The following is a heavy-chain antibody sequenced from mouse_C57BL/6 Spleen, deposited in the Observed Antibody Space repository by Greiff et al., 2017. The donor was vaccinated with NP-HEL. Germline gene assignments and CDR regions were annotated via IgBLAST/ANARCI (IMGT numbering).Heavy chain of an antibody. J-gene: IGHJ4*01. Sequence: QVQLQQPGAELVKPGASVKLSCKASGYTFTSYWMHWVKQRPGQGLEWIGMIHPNSGSTNYNEKFKSKATLTVDKSSSTAYMQLSSLTSEDSAVYYCAREAMDSNPYYYAMDYWGQGTSVTVSS. V-gene: IGHV1-64*01. CDR1: GYTFTSYW. D-gene: IGHD2-5*01. CDR2: IHPNSGST. CDR3: AREAMDSNPYYYAMDY.